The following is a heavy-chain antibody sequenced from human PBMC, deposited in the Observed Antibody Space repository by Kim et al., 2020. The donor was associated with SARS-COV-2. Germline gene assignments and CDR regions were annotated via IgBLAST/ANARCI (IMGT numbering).Heavy chain of an antibody. CDR3: ANLRRFDY. V-gene: IGHV3-30*01. CDR2: DGSNK. Sequence: DGSNKYYEDSVKGRFTISRDNPKNTLYLQMNSQRAEDTAVYYCANLRRFDYWGQGTLVTVSS. J-gene: IGHJ4*02.